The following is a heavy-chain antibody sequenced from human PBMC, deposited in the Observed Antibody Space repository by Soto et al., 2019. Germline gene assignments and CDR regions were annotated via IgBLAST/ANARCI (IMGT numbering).Heavy chain of an antibody. CDR2: ISYDGSKK. D-gene: IGHD4-17*01. J-gene: IGHJ4*02. V-gene: IGHV3-30*18. CDR1: GFTFQNYG. CDR3: AKERPRYGDLEYYFGY. Sequence: GGSLRLSCTASGFTFQNYGMHWVRQAPGKGLEWVAVISYDGSKKYCADSVKGRFTISRDNSKNTLYLQMSGLRTEDTAVYYCAKERPRYGDLEYYFGYWGQGALVTVSS.